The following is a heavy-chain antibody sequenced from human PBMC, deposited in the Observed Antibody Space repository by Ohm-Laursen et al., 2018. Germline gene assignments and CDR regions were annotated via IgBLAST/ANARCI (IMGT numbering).Heavy chain of an antibody. D-gene: IGHD3-22*01. CDR1: GGSISRYY. J-gene: IGHJ4*02. Sequence: TLSLTCTVSGGSISRYYWSWIRQPPGKGLEWIGYVYYNGYTNYNPSLKSRVTMSVDTSKNQFSLKLSSSTDADTAVYYCAREGKSDDSTGYFLGYWGPGTLVTVSS. CDR2: VYYNGYT. CDR3: AREGKSDDSTGYFLGY. V-gene: IGHV4-59*12.